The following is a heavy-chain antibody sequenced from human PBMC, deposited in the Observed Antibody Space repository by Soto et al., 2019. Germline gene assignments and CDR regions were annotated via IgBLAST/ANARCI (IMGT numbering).Heavy chain of an antibody. CDR3: ARDFSKGYFGASDI. Sequence: QVQLVESGGGVVQPGRSLRLSCAASGFTFSSYGMHWVRQAPGKGLEWVAVIWYDGSNKYYADSVKGRFTISRDNSKNTLYLQMNSLRAEDTAVYYCARDFSKGYFGASDIWGQGTMVTVSS. CDR2: IWYDGSNK. V-gene: IGHV3-33*01. D-gene: IGHD2-15*01. CDR1: GFTFSSYG. J-gene: IGHJ3*02.